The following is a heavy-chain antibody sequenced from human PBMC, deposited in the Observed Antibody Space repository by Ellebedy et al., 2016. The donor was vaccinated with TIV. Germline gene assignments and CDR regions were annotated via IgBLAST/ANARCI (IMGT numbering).Heavy chain of an antibody. J-gene: IGHJ4*02. D-gene: IGHD2-15*01. CDR2: ISGNGGST. Sequence: GESLKISCSASGFTFSSYPMHWVRQAPGKGLEYVSGISGNGGSTYYADSVKGRFTISRDNSKNTLNLQMSSLRAEDTAVYYCVKLDPSYCSGGSCYSSLAVAVDYWGQGTLVTVSS. CDR1: GFTFSSYP. CDR3: VKLDPSYCSGGSCYSSLAVAVDY. V-gene: IGHV3-64D*06.